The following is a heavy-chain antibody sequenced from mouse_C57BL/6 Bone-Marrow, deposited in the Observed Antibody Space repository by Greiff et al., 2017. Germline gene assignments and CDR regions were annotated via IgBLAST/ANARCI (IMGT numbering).Heavy chain of an antibody. CDR3: ARSRDYDGSSPYWYFDV. Sequence: EVQLQQSGPELVKPGASVKISCKASGYSFTDYNMNWVKQSNGKSLEWIGVINPNYGTTSYNQKFKGKATLTVDPSSSTAYMQLNSLTSEDSAVYYCARSRDYDGSSPYWYFDVWGTGTTVTVSS. J-gene: IGHJ1*03. V-gene: IGHV1-39*01. D-gene: IGHD1-1*01. CDR1: GYSFTDYN. CDR2: INPNYGTT.